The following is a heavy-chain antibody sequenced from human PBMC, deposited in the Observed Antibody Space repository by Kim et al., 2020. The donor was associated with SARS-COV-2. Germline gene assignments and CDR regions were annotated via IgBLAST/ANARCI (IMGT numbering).Heavy chain of an antibody. D-gene: IGHD2-21*02. CDR2: ISGASIYT. J-gene: IGHJ4*02. Sequence: GGSLRLSCAASGFTFSDDYMNWIRQAPGKGLEWISYISGASIYTNYADSVKGRFTISRDNAKKSLYLQMDSLRVEDTAVYYCARSGDGGGFDYWGKGTL. V-gene: IGHV3-11*06. CDR3: ARSGDGGGFDY. CDR1: GFTFSDDY.